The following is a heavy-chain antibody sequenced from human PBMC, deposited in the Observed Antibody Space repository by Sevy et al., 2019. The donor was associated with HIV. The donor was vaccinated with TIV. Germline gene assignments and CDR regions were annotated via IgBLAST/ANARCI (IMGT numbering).Heavy chain of an antibody. CDR2: IYYSGRT. CDR3: ARALADYYYAMDV. Sequence: SETLSLTCTVSGVSISGYYWSWIRQPPGKGLKWIGYIYYSGRTNYNPSLQGRVSISTDTSKNQFSLKLSSVTAADTAVYSCARALADYYYAMDVWGQRTTVTVSS. CDR1: GVSISGYY. J-gene: IGHJ6*02. V-gene: IGHV4-59*01.